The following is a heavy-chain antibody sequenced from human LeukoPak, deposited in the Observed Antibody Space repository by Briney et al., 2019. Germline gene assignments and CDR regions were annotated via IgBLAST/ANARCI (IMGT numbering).Heavy chain of an antibody. CDR2: IKTGPEGGTT. D-gene: IGHD4-23*01. CDR3: TSSGSRWDYFDY. Sequence: GGSLRLSCAASGFTFSKAWMIWVRQAPGKGLEWVARIKTGPEGGTTDYATPVKGRFTISRDDSKNTLFLQMNSLKTEDTAVYYCTSSGSRWDYFDYWGQGTLATVSS. V-gene: IGHV3-15*05. J-gene: IGHJ4*02. CDR1: GFTFSKAW.